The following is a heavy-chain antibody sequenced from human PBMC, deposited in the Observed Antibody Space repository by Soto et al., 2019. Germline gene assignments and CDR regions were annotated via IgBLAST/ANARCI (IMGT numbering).Heavy chain of an antibody. V-gene: IGHV6-1*01. CDR2: TYYRSKWYN. J-gene: IGHJ4*02. Sequence: VSGNRAAWNWIRQSPSRGLEWLGRTYYRSKWYNDYAVSVKSRITINPDTSKNQFSLQLNSVTPEDTAVYYCARAWGFSSGWYGSFSYWGQGTLVTVPS. D-gene: IGHD6-19*01. CDR3: ARAWGFSSGWYGSFSY. CDR1: VSGNRAA.